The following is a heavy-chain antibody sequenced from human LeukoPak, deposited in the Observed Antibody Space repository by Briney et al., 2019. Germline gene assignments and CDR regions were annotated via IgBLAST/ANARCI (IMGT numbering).Heavy chain of an antibody. Sequence: GASVKVSCKASGYTFTGYYMHRVRQAPGHGLEWMGWINTNSGGTNYAQKFQGRVTMTRDTSISTAYMELSRLRSDDTAVYYCASRNRPSYYYDSSGYYWDYWGQGTLVTVSS. D-gene: IGHD3-22*01. CDR3: ASRNRPSYYYDSSGYYWDY. J-gene: IGHJ4*02. V-gene: IGHV1-2*02. CDR2: INTNSGGT. CDR1: GYTFTGYY.